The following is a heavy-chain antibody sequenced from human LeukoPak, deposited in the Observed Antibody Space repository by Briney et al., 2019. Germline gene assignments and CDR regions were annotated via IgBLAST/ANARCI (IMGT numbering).Heavy chain of an antibody. CDR2: ISGSGGST. CDR3: AKKGDYFDY. Sequence: GRSLRLSCAASGFTFDDYAMHWVRQAPGKGLEWVSAISGSGGSTYYADSVKGRFTISRDNSKNTLYLQMNSLRAEDTAVYYCAKKGDYFDYWGQGTLVTVSS. V-gene: IGHV3-23*01. J-gene: IGHJ4*02. CDR1: GFTFDDYA.